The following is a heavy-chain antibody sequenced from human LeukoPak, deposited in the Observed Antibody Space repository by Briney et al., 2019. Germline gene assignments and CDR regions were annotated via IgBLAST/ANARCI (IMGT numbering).Heavy chain of an antibody. CDR3: ARDGSGEWPIGY. V-gene: IGHV3-53*01. Sequence: GGSLRLSCAASGFTVSSNYMSWVRQAPGKGLEWVSVIYSGGSTYYADSVKGRFIISRDNSKNTLYLQMNSLRAEDTAVYYCARDGSGEWPIGYWGQGTLVTVSS. CDR1: GFTVSSNY. D-gene: IGHD3-10*01. CDR2: IYSGGST. J-gene: IGHJ4*02.